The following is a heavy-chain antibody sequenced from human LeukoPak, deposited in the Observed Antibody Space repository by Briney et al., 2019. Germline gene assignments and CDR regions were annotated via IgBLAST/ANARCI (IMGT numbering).Heavy chain of an antibody. V-gene: IGHV1-3*03. CDR3: ARALSRYYYDSSGYHKEYYFDY. D-gene: IGHD3-22*01. J-gene: IGHJ4*02. CDR1: GYTFTNYA. CDR2: INAGNGNT. Sequence: ASVKVSCKASGYTFTNYAMHWVRQAPGQRLEWMGWINAGNGNTKYSQEFQGRVTITRDTSASTAYMELSSLRSEDMAVYYCARALSRYYYDSSGYHKEYYFDYWGQGTLVTVSS.